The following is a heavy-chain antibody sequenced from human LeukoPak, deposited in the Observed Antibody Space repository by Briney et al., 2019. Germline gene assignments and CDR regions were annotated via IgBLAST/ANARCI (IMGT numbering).Heavy chain of an antibody. Sequence: ASVNVSCKASGYNFTNYTVNWVRQAPGQGLEWMGWIDTNTGNPTYVQGFTGRFVFSSDTSVSTTYLQINSLKAEDTAVYYCARGHDTTGYFAFWGQGTLVTVSS. CDR3: ARGHDTTGYFAF. V-gene: IGHV7-4-1*02. J-gene: IGHJ4*02. CDR2: IDTNTGNP. D-gene: IGHD3-22*01. CDR1: GYNFTNYT.